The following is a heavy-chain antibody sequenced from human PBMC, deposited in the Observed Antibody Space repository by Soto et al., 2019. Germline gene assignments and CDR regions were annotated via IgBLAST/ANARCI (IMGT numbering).Heavy chain of an antibody. V-gene: IGHV3-30*18. J-gene: IGHJ6*02. CDR1: GFTFSSYG. CDR3: AKALITMVRGVINHVYYYYGMDV. Sequence: GGSLRLSCAASGFTFSSYGMHWVRQAPGKGLEWVAVISYDGSNKYYADSVKGRFTISRDNSKNTLYLQMNSLRAEDTAVYYCAKALITMVRGVINHVYYYYGMDVWGQGTTVTVSS. CDR2: ISYDGSNK. D-gene: IGHD3-10*01.